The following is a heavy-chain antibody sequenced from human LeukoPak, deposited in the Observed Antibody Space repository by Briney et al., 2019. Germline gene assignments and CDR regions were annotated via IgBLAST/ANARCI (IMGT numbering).Heavy chain of an antibody. J-gene: IGHJ6*03. D-gene: IGHD6-19*01. V-gene: IGHV1-2*02. Sequence: ASVKVSCKASGYTFTGYYTHWVRQAPGQGLEWMGWINPNSGGTNYAQKFQGRVTMTRDTSISTAYMELSRLRSDDTAVYYCARGSRSSGWESYYYYYMDVWGKGTTVTVSS. CDR3: ARGSRSSGWESYYYYYMDV. CDR1: GYTFTGYY. CDR2: INPNSGGT.